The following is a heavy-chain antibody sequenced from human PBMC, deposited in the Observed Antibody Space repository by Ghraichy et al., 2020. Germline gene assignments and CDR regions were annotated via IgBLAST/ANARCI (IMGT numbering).Heavy chain of an antibody. Sequence: GGSLRLSCAASGFTFSSCDMNWVRQAPGKGLEWVSSISSISLYIYSADSVPGRFTISRDNAKQSLFLNMHILRAEDPAMYYCASSDYNFGEDYWGQGTLVTVSS. CDR2: ISSISLYI. CDR1: GFTFSSCD. V-gene: IGHV3-21*01. J-gene: IGHJ4*02. CDR3: ASSDYNFGEDY. D-gene: IGHD4-11*01.